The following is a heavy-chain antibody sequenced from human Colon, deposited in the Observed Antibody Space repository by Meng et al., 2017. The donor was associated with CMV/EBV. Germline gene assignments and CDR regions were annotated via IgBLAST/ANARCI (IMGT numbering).Heavy chain of an antibody. Sequence: GESLKISCAASGFTFSSYSMNWVRQAPGKGLEWVSSISSSSYIYYADSVKGRFTISRDNAKNSLYVQMNSLRAEDTAVYYCARVSRCSSTSCFDHWGQGTLVTVSS. CDR1: GFTFSSYS. D-gene: IGHD2-2*01. V-gene: IGHV3-21*01. J-gene: IGHJ4*02. CDR3: ARVSRCSSTSCFDH. CDR2: ISSSSYI.